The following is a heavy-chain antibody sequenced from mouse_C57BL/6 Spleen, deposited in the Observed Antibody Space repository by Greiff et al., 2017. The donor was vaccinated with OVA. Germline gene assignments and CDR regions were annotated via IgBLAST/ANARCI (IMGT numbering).Heavy chain of an antibody. CDR2: IDPETGGT. Sequence: QVHVKQSGAELVRPGASVTLSCKASGYTFTDYEMHWVKQTPVHGLEWIGAIDPETGGTAYNQKFKGKAILTADKSSSTAYMELRSLTSEDSAVYYCTRAPQLLRYLYYAMDYWGQGTSVTVSS. CDR3: TRAPQLLRYLYYAMDY. D-gene: IGHD1-1*01. CDR1: GYTFTDYE. V-gene: IGHV1-15*01. J-gene: IGHJ4*01.